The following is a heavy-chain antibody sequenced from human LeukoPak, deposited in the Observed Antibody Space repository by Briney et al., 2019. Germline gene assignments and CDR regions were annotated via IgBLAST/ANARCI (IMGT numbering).Heavy chain of an antibody. CDR1: GVTFSSYS. CDR2: ISSSSSTI. Sequence: GGSLRLSCAASGVTFSSYSMNWVRQAPGKGLEWVSYISSSSSTIYYADSVKGRFTISRDNAKNSLYLQMNSLRDEDTAVYYCARGDYGDYRRGDAFDIWGQGTMVTVSS. D-gene: IGHD4-17*01. CDR3: ARGDYGDYRRGDAFDI. V-gene: IGHV3-48*02. J-gene: IGHJ3*02.